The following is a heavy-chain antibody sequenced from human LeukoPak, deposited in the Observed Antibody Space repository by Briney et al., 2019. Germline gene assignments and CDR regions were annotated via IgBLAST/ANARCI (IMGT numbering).Heavy chain of an antibody. CDR1: EFIFNNYA. CDR2: ISGSGGSA. J-gene: IGHJ6*03. CDR3: ARGRDSSGWNIFGGVLGPAHYYYYMDV. V-gene: IGHV3-23*01. D-gene: IGHD6-19*01. Sequence: GGSLRLSCTASEFIFNNYAMTWVRQPPGKGLEWVSGISGSGGSANYAESVKGRFTISRDNSKNTLYLQMESLRAEDMAVYYCARGRDSSGWNIFGGVLGPAHYYYYMDVWGKGTTVAVS.